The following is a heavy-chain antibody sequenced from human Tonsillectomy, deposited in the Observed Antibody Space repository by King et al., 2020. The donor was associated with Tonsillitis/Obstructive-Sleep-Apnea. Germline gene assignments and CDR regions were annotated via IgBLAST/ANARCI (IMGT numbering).Heavy chain of an antibody. CDR1: GGSFSGYY. D-gene: IGHD3-16*02. CDR3: ARETRITFGGIIVIFDY. Sequence: VQLQQWGAGLLKPSENLSLTCAVYGGSFSGYYWSLIRQPPGKGLEWVGEINHSGGTNYNPSLKSRVTISVDTSKNQFSLKLSSVTAADTAVYYCARETRITFGGIIVIFDYWGQGTLVTVSS. J-gene: IGHJ4*02. CDR2: INHSGGT. V-gene: IGHV4-34*01.